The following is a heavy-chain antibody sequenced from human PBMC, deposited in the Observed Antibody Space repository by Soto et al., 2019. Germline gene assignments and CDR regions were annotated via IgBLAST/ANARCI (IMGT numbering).Heavy chain of an antibody. D-gene: IGHD6-13*01. CDR3: GNIAAAGWDFDY. CDR1: GFTFSSYG. CDR2: ISYDGSNK. V-gene: IGHV3-30*18. Sequence: PGGSLRLSCAASGFTFSSYGMHWVRQAPGKGLEWVAVISYDGSNKYYADSVKGRFTISRDNSKNTLYLQMNSLRAEDTAVYYCGNIAAAGWDFDYWGQGTLVTVS. J-gene: IGHJ4*02.